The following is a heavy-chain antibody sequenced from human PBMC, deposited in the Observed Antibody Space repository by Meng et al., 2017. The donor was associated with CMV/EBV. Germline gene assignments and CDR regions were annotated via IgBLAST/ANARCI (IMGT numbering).Heavy chain of an antibody. CDR1: GYTFTSYY. D-gene: IGHD3-22*01. CDR2: MNPNSGNT. V-gene: IGHV1-8*01. J-gene: IGHJ4*02. Sequence: SVKVSCKASGYTFTSYYIKWVRQATGQGLEWMGWMNPNSGNTGYAQKFQGRVTMTSNTSISTAYMELSSLRSEDTAVYYCARGGIRGSGYYGYWGQGTLVTVSS. CDR3: ARGGIRGSGYYGY.